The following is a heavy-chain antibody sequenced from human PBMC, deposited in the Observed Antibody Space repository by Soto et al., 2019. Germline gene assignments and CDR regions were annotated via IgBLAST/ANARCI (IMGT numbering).Heavy chain of an antibody. CDR1: GFGVMSSYC. Sequence: SVKVSCKASGFGVMSSYCRQWERQAPGQGLEWMGIINPTGTMTKYSERFQGRLTMTRDTSTSTDYMELSTLTSEDTAVYFCARDTGYDHDAFDIWGQGTMVTVSS. CDR3: ARDTGYDHDAFDI. CDR2: INPTGTMT. D-gene: IGHD5-12*01. J-gene: IGHJ3*02. V-gene: IGHV1-46*01.